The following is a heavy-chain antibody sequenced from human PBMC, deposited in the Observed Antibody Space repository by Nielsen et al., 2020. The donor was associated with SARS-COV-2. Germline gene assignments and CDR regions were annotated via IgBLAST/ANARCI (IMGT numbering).Heavy chain of an antibody. V-gene: IGHV3-33*05. CDR2: ISYDGSNK. J-gene: IGHJ4*02. CDR3: ARSGDYVADY. CDR1: GFTFSSYG. D-gene: IGHD4-17*01. Sequence: GGSLRLSCAASGFTFSSYGMHWVRQAPGKGLEWVAVISYDGSNKYYADSVKGRFTISRDNSKNTLYLQMNSLRDEDTAVYYCARSGDYVADYWGQGTLVTVSS.